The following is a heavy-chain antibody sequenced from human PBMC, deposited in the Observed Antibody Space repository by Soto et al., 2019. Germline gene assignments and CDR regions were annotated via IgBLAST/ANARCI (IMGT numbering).Heavy chain of an antibody. D-gene: IGHD2-21*01. CDR1: GFTFSDYN. V-gene: IGHV3-21*01. J-gene: IGHJ6*02. CDR2: IASRSNYI. Sequence: ASVKVSCVASGFTFSDYNMNWLRQTPGKGLEWVSSIASRSNYIYYADSLKGRFTVSRDNARNSLYLQVDNLRAEDTAVYYCARNRRIAVEMDVWGQGTTVTVSS. CDR3: ARNRRIAVEMDV.